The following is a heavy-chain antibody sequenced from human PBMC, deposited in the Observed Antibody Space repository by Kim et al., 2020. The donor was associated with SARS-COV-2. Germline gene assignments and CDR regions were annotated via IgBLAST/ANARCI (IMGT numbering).Heavy chain of an antibody. CDR3: AKGQLSSCSGVRCYAFDV. Sequence: GGSLRLSCAASGFTFSNYAMNWVRQAPGKRLEWVSSIVGNGGSTYHADSARGRFTVSRDNSKSTLYLQMNSLRVDDTAVYYCAKGQLSSCSGVRCYAFDVWGQGTVVSVSS. CDR2: IVGNGGST. J-gene: IGHJ3*01. V-gene: IGHV3-23*01. CDR1: GFTFSNYA. D-gene: IGHD2-15*01.